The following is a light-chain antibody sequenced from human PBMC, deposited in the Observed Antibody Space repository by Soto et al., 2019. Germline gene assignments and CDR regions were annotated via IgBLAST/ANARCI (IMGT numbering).Light chain of an antibody. CDR1: QSISSY. J-gene: IGKJ5*01. CDR3: QQTYTSRIT. V-gene: IGKV1-39*01. Sequence: DIQMTQSPFSLSASVGDRVTTTCRASQSISSYLNWYQQKPGKAPKLXIYAASSLQSGVPSRFSGIGSGTDGTITVSSLQPEDCETYYGQQTYTSRITFGQGTRLEIK. CDR2: AAS.